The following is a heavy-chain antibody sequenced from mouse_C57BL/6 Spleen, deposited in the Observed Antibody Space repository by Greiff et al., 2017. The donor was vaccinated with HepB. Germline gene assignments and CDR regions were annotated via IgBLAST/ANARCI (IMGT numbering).Heavy chain of an antibody. V-gene: IGHV1-55*01. CDR2: IYPGSGST. J-gene: IGHJ4*01. D-gene: IGHD2-5*01. CDR3: GAEYSTDGAMDY. CDR1: GYTFTSYW. Sequence: VQLQQSGAELVKPGASVKMSCKASGYTFTSYWITWVKQRPGQGLEWIGDIYPGSGSTNYNEKFKSKATLTVDISSSTAYMQLSSLTSEDSAVYYCGAEYSTDGAMDYWGQGTSVTVSS.